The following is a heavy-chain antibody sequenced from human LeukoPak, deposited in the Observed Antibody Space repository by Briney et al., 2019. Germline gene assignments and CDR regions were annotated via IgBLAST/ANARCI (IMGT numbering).Heavy chain of an antibody. Sequence: SETLSLTCTVSGGPISSYYWSGIRQPPGKGLEWIGYIYYSGSTNYNPSLKSRVTISVDTSKNQFSLKLSSVTAADTAVYYCARGTNYYGSGSYHFDYWGQGTLVSVSS. J-gene: IGHJ4*02. D-gene: IGHD3-10*01. CDR1: GGPISSYY. CDR3: ARGTNYYGSGSYHFDY. CDR2: IYYSGST. V-gene: IGHV4-59*01.